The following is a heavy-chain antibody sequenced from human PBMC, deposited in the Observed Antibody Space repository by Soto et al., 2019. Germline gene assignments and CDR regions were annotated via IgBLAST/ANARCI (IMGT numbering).Heavy chain of an antibody. V-gene: IGHV3-30-3*01. CDR3: ASRSGLLWFGELLTPLDY. CDR1: GFTFSSYA. J-gene: IGHJ4*02. Sequence: ESGGGVVQPGRSLRLSCAASGFTFSSYAMHWVRQAPGKGLEWVAVISYDGSNKYYADSVKGRFTISRDNSKNTLYLQMNSLRAEDTAVYYCASRSGLLWFGELLTPLDYWGQGTLVTVSS. CDR2: ISYDGSNK. D-gene: IGHD3-10*01.